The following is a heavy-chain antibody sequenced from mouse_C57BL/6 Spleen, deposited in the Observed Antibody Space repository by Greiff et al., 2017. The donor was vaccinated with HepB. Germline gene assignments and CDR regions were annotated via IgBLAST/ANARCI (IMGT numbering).Heavy chain of an antibody. CDR2: ISGGGGNT. J-gene: IGHJ2*01. Sequence: DVMLVESGGGLVKPGGSLKLSCAASGFTFSSYTMSWVRQTPEKRLEWVATISGGGGNTYYPDSVKGRFTISRDNAKNTLYLQMSSLRSEDTALYYCARNPFDYWGQGTTLTVSS. V-gene: IGHV5-9*01. CDR1: GFTFSSYT. CDR3: ARNPFDY.